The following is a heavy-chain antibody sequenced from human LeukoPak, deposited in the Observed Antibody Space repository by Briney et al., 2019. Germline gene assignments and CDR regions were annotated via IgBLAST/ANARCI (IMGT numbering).Heavy chain of an antibody. J-gene: IGHJ4*02. Sequence: SETLSLTCIVSGGSISSFYWSWIRQPPGKGLEWIGYIDDSGSTSYNPSLKSRVTISVDTSNNQFSLKLSFVTAADTAVYYCARHSDTSGYYAFDYWGQGTLVTVSS. D-gene: IGHD3-22*01. CDR1: GGSISSFY. CDR2: IDDSGST. CDR3: ARHSDTSGYYAFDY. V-gene: IGHV4-59*08.